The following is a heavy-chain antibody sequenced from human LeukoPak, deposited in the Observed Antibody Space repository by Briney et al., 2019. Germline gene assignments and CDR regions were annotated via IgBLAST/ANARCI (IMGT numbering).Heavy chain of an antibody. Sequence: GESLKISCKGSGYNFTIYWIGWVRQMPGKGLEWMGIIYPGDSDTRYSPSFQGQVTISADKSISTAYLQWSSLKASDTAMYYCARSRYSGYDPSGRYYFDYWGQGTLVTVSS. V-gene: IGHV5-51*01. CDR3: ARSRYSGYDPSGRYYFDY. CDR1: GYNFTIYW. J-gene: IGHJ4*02. D-gene: IGHD5-12*01. CDR2: IYPGDSDT.